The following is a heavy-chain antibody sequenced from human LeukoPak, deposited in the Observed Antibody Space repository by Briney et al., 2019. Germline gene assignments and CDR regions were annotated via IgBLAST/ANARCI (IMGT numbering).Heavy chain of an antibody. CDR1: RYTFTNYY. Sequence: ASVTVSCMASRYTFTNYYMHWVRQAPGQGREWMGWINTNTGNPTYAEGFTGRFVFSFDTSVSTEYLQISSLKAEDTAVYYCAREHQYSPSDRFDYWGQGTLVTVSS. J-gene: IGHJ4*02. CDR2: INTNTGNP. D-gene: IGHD5-12*01. CDR3: AREHQYSPSDRFDY. V-gene: IGHV7-4-1*02.